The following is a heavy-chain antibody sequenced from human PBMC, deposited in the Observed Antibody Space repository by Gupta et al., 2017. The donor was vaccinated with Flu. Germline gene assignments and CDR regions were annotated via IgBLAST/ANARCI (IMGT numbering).Heavy chain of an antibody. CDR3: ARERLDAFDI. D-gene: IGHD3-22*01. V-gene: IGHV3-33*01. CDR1: GFTFSGYG. Sequence: QLQLVESGVGMVQPGRSLRPSCAASGFTFSGYGMHGVRQAPGKGLEWVAVIWYDGSNKYYADSVKGRFTISRDNSKNTLYLQMNSLRAEDTAVYYGARERLDAFDIWGQGTMVTVSS. J-gene: IGHJ3*02. CDR2: IWYDGSNK.